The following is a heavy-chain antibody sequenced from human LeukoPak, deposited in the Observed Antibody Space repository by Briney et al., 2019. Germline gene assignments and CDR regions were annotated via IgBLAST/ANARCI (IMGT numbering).Heavy chain of an antibody. D-gene: IGHD4-23*01. CDR1: GGTFSSYA. CDR2: IIPIFGTA. V-gene: IGHV1-69*05. Sequence: ASVKVSCKASGGTFSSYAISWVRQAPGQGLEWMGGIIPIFGTANYAQKFQGRVTITTDESTSTAYMELSSLRSEDTAVYYCAEGGNSGAFDIWGQGTMVTVSS. CDR3: AEGGNSGAFDI. J-gene: IGHJ3*02.